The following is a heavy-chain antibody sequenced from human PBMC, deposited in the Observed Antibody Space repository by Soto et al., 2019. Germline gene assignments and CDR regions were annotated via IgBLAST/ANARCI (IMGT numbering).Heavy chain of an antibody. V-gene: IGHV3-23*01. Sequence: GGSLRLSCAASGFTFSSYAMSWVRQAPGKGLEWVSAISGSGGSTYYADSVKGRFTISRDNSKNTLYLQMNSLRAEDTAVYYCAKGTQVVPAAIYYYYYMDVWGKGTTVTVSS. CDR3: AKGTQVVPAAIYYYYYMDV. D-gene: IGHD2-2*01. J-gene: IGHJ6*03. CDR1: GFTFSSYA. CDR2: ISGSGGST.